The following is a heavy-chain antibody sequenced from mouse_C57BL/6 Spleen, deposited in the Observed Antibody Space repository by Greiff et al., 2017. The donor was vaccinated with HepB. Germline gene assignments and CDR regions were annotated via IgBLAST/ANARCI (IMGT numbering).Heavy chain of an antibody. CDR1: GFTFSDYY. CDR3: ARDDYYGSSYDWYFDV. V-gene: IGHV5-16*01. D-gene: IGHD1-1*01. J-gene: IGHJ1*03. CDR2: INYDGSST. Sequence: VMLVESEGGLVQPGSSMKLSCTASGFTFSDYYMAWVRQVPEKGLEWVANINYDGSSTYYLDSLKSRFIISRDNAKNILYLQMSSLKSEDTATYYCARDDYYGSSYDWYFDVWGTGTTVTVSS.